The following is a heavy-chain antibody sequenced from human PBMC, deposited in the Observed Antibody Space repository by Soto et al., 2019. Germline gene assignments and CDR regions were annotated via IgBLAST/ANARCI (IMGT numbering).Heavy chain of an antibody. V-gene: IGHV1-69*13. Sequence: GASVKLSCKACGCTFSSYAISWVRQAPKQGLEWMGGIIPIFGTANYAQKFQGRVTITADESTSTAYMELSSLRSEDTAVYYCARESRYCSGGSCYFLPGIDYWGQGTPVTVS. D-gene: IGHD2-15*01. CDR3: ARESRYCSGGSCYFLPGIDY. CDR2: IIPIFGTA. J-gene: IGHJ4*02. CDR1: GCTFSSYA.